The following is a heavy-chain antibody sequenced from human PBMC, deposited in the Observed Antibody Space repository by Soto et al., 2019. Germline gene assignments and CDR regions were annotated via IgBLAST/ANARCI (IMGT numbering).Heavy chain of an antibody. CDR2: ISSSSSYT. CDR1: GFTFSDYY. V-gene: IGHV3-11*05. D-gene: IGHD2-15*01. Sequence: QVQLVESGGGLVKPGGSLRLSCAASGFTFSDYYMSWIRQAPGKGLEWVSYISSSSSYTNYADSVKGRFTISRDNAKNSLYLQMNSLRAEDTAVYYCASGKWSDSLVDYWGQGTLVTVSS. J-gene: IGHJ4*02. CDR3: ASGKWSDSLVDY.